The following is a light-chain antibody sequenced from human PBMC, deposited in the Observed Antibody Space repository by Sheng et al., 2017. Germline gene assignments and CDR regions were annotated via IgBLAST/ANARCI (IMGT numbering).Light chain of an antibody. CDR3: QQYYSTPPRT. Sequence: IVMTQSPDSLAVSLGERATINCKSSQSVLYSFNNKNYLAWYQXKPGQPPKLLIYWASTRESGVPDRFSGXGSGTDFTLTISSLQAEDVAVYYCQQYYSTPPRTFGQGTKLEIK. CDR1: QSVLYSFNNKNY. V-gene: IGKV4-1*01. CDR2: WAS. J-gene: IGKJ2*01.